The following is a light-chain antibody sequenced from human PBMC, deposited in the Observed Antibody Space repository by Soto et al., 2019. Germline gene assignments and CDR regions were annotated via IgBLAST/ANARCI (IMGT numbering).Light chain of an antibody. V-gene: IGKV1-39*01. Sequence: DLQMTQSPSSLSSSVVDRVTISCRASQVISGLLNWFQQKPGKAPRLLIYAASTLQSGVPSRFSGGASGKDFTLTISSLRPEDFGTYYCQQSYSMPLTFGQGTRLEIK. CDR1: QVISGL. CDR2: AAS. J-gene: IGKJ5*01. CDR3: QQSYSMPLT.